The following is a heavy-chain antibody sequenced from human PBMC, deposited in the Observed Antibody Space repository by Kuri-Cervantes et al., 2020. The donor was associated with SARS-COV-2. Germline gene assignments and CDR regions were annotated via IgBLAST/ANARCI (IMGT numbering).Heavy chain of an antibody. CDR3: GRGRDCSSPSCYGVSDW. CDR2: IKPEGGEK. Sequence: GESLKISCAASGFTFRSCWMSWVRQAPGKGLEWVAAIKPEGGEKHYVDSVRGRFTISRDDAKNSLYLQMNSLRAEDTAVYYCGRGRDCSSPSCYGVSDWWGQGTLVTVSS. CDR1: GFTFRSCW. J-gene: IGHJ4*02. D-gene: IGHD2-2*01. V-gene: IGHV3-7*01.